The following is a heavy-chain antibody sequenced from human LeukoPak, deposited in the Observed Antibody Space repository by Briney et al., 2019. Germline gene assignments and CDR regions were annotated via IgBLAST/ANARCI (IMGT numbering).Heavy chain of an antibody. Sequence: PSETLSLTCTVSGGSISSGYYWGWIRQPPGKGLEWIGYIYYSGSTNYNPSLKSRVTISVDTSKNQFSLKLSSVTAADTAVYYCARAAAYGATKIDYWGQGTLVTVSS. CDR3: ARAAAYGATKIDY. CDR1: GGSISSGYY. D-gene: IGHD4/OR15-4a*01. J-gene: IGHJ4*02. CDR2: IYYSGST. V-gene: IGHV4-61*01.